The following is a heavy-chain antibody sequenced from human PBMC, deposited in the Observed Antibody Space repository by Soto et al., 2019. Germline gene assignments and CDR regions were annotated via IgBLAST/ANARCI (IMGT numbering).Heavy chain of an antibody. CDR3: AKGPIGDCSGGSCYSSYYYYYYMDV. D-gene: IGHD2-15*01. CDR1: GFTFSSYG. J-gene: IGHJ6*03. Sequence: GGSLRLSCAASGFTFSSYGMHWVRQAPGKGLEWVAVISYDGSNKYYADSVKGRFTISRDNSKNTRYLQMNSLRAEDTAVYYCAKGPIGDCSGGSCYSSYYYYYYMDVWGKGTTVTVSS. V-gene: IGHV3-30*18. CDR2: ISYDGSNK.